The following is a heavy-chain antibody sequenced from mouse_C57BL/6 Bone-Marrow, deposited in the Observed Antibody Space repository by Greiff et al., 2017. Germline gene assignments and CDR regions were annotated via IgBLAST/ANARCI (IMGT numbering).Heavy chain of an antibody. J-gene: IGHJ1*03. V-gene: IGHV1-42*01. CDR2: INPSTGGT. Sequence: VQLQQSGPELVKPGASVKISCKASGYSFTGYYMNWVKQSPEKSLEWIGEINPSTGGTTYNQKFKAKATLTVDKSSSTAYMQLKSLTSEDSAVYYCARKGVVATDFDVWGTGTTVTVSS. CDR3: ARKGVVATDFDV. CDR1: GYSFTGYY. D-gene: IGHD1-1*01.